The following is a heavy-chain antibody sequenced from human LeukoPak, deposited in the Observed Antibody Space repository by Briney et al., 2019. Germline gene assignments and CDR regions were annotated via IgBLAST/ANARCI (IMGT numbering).Heavy chain of an antibody. J-gene: IGHJ5*02. Sequence: SETLSLTCTVSGCSISSGGYYWSWIRQHPGKGLEWIGYIYYSGSTYYNPSLKSRVTISVDTSKNQFPLKLSSVTAADTAVYYCAREERAWFDPWGQGTLVTVSS. CDR3: AREERAWFDP. CDR1: GCSISSGGYY. CDR2: IYYSGST. V-gene: IGHV4-31*03.